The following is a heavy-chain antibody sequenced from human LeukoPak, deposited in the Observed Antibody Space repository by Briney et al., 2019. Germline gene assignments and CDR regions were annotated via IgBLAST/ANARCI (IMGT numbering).Heavy chain of an antibody. Sequence: GGSLRLSCAASGFTFSNYALGGVPRAPGGGLEWGSDISGSGGSTYYADSVKGRFTISRDNAKNSLYLQMNSLRAEDTAVYYCARDLVVQQWLVEGFAFDIWGQGTMVTVSS. D-gene: IGHD6-19*01. CDR2: ISGSGGST. V-gene: IGHV3-23*01. CDR3: ARDLVVQQWLVEGFAFDI. J-gene: IGHJ3*02. CDR1: GFTFSNYA.